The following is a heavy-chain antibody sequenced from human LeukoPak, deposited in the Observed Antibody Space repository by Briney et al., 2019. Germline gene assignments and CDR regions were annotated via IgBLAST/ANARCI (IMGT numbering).Heavy chain of an antibody. CDR3: ARGDRSSSCPTFDY. J-gene: IGHJ4*02. D-gene: IGHD6-13*01. Sequence: SETLSLTCAVYGGSFSGYYWSWIRQPPGKGLEWIGEINHSGSTNYNPSLKSRATISVDTSKNQFSLKLSSVTAADTAVYYCARGDRSSSCPTFDYWGQGTLVTVSS. V-gene: IGHV4-34*01. CDR1: GGSFSGYY. CDR2: INHSGST.